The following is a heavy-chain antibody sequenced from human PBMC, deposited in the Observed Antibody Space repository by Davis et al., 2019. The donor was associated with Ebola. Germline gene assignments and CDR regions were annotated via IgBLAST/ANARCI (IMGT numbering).Heavy chain of an antibody. D-gene: IGHD4-23*01. J-gene: IGHJ4*02. Sequence: ASVKVSCKASGGTFSSYAISWVRQAPGQGLEWMGWINPNSGGTNYAQKFQGRVTMTRDTSISTAYMELSRLRSDDTAVYYCARWGTTVVTPGLYYFDYWGQGTLVTVSS. CDR3: ARWGTTVVTPGLYYFDY. V-gene: IGHV1-2*02. CDR2: INPNSGGT. CDR1: GGTFSSYA.